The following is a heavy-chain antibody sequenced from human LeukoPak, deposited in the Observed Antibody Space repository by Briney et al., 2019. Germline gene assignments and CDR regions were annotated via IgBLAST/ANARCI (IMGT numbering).Heavy chain of an antibody. V-gene: IGHV4-59*01. J-gene: IGHJ4*02. Sequence: SETLSLTCTVSGGSISTYYWSWLRQPPGQGLEWIGYIYYSGSTNYNPSLKSRVTISVDTSKNQFSLKLSSVTAADTAVYYCATALYGSGSYYRAPEHYFDYWGQGTLVTVSS. CDR2: IYYSGST. CDR1: GGSISTYY. D-gene: IGHD3-10*01. CDR3: ATALYGSGSYYRAPEHYFDY.